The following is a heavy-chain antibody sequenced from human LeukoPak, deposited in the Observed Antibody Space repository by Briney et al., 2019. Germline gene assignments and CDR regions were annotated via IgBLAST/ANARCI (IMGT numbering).Heavy chain of an antibody. CDR2: ISGSGATT. CDR1: GFAFSNYA. Sequence: GGSLRLSCAASGFAFSNYAMSWVRQAPGKGLEWVSVISGSGATTDYADSVMGRFTISRDNSKNTLYLQLDSLRAEDTAVYFCAKGLWGAYYYGMDVWGQGTTVTVSS. J-gene: IGHJ6*02. D-gene: IGHD3-16*01. V-gene: IGHV3-23*01. CDR3: AKGLWGAYYYGMDV.